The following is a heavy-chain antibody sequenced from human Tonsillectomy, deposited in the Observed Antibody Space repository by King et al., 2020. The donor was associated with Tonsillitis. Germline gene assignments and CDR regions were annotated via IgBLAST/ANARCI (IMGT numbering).Heavy chain of an antibody. Sequence: QLQESGPGLVKPSETLSLTCTVSGGSISNSSYYWGWIRQPPGKGLEWIGSIYYSGSTYYNPSLKSRVTISVDTAKNQFSLKLSSVTAADTAVYYCARQRFRGKPDYWGQGTLVTVSS. CDR2: IYYSGST. D-gene: IGHD2-21*01. J-gene: IGHJ4*02. CDR1: GGSISNSSYY. V-gene: IGHV4-39*07. CDR3: ARQRFRGKPDY.